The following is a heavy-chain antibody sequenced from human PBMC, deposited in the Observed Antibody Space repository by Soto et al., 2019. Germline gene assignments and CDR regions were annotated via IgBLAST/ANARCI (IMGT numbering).Heavy chain of an antibody. Sequence: PSETLSPSCTVSGGSLSSSSYYWGWVRQPPRKGLEGIGSIYYSGSTNYTPSLKSRVTISVDTSKNQFSLKLSSVTAADTAVYYCARGDPDYYDSRYNWFDPWGQGTLVTVSS. CDR2: IYYSGST. D-gene: IGHD3-22*01. CDR3: ARGDPDYYDSRYNWFDP. J-gene: IGHJ5*02. CDR1: GGSLSSSSYY. V-gene: IGHV4-39*07.